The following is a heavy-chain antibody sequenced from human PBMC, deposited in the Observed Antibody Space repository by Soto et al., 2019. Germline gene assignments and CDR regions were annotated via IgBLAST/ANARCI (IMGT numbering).Heavy chain of an antibody. J-gene: IGHJ4*02. CDR3: ESGVAGSGFDL. CDR1: GDSFSSNTAA. Sequence: QRLSLTFAISGDSFSSNTAAWNWIRSSPSRGLEWLGRTYYRSNWRHDYAVSVKSRITVNPDTSKNHFSLQLNSVTPDDTAVYYCESGVAGSGFDLWGQGTLVTGSS. CDR2: TYYRSNWRH. D-gene: IGHD6-19*01. V-gene: IGHV6-1*01.